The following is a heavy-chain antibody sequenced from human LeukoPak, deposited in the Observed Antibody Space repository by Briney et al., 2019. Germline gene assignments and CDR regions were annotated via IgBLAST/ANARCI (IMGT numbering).Heavy chain of an antibody. CDR3: AKSRARFLECLDY. V-gene: IGHV3-23*01. D-gene: IGHD3-3*01. Sequence: GGSMRLSCAASGFTFSSYAMSWVRQAPGKGLEWVSAISGSGGSTYYADSVKGRFTISRDNSKNTLYLQMNSLRAEDTAVYYCAKSRARFLECLDYWGQGTLVTVSS. J-gene: IGHJ4*02. CDR1: GFTFSSYA. CDR2: ISGSGGST.